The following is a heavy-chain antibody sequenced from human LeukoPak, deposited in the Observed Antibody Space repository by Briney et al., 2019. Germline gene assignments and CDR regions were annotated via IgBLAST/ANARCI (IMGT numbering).Heavy chain of an antibody. D-gene: IGHD6-6*01. Sequence: GGSLRLSCAASGFTFSSYAMSWVRQAPGKRLEWVSAISGSGGSTYYADSVKGRFTISRDNSKNTLYLQMNSLRAEDTAVYYCAKEARRAARPGYYYYMDVWGKGTTVTVSS. CDR1: GFTFSSYA. J-gene: IGHJ6*03. V-gene: IGHV3-23*01. CDR3: AKEARRAARPGYYYYMDV. CDR2: ISGSGGST.